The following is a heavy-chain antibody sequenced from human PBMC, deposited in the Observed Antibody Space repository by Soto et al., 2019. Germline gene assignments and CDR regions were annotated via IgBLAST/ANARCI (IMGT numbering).Heavy chain of an antibody. D-gene: IGHD6-6*01. CDR2: IYYSGST. Sequence: SETLSLTCTVSGGSISSGGYYWSWIRQHPGMGLEWIGYIYYSGSTYYNPSLKSRVTISVDTSKNQFSLKLSSVTAADTAVYYCARDRSGSSVFYYYYMDVWAKGPRSPSP. J-gene: IGHJ6*03. V-gene: IGHV4-31*03. CDR1: GGSISSGGYY. CDR3: ARDRSGSSVFYYYYMDV.